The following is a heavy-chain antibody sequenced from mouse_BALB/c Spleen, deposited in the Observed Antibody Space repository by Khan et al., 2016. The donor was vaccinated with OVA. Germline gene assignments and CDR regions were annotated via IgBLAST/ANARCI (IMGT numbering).Heavy chain of an antibody. Sequence: EVQLQESGPSLVKPSQTLSLTCSVTGDSITSGYWNWIRKFPGNKFESMGYIIYTGSIYYNPSLKSRISITRHTSKTQYYLQLNSVTTEDTATYYCARSTYRYAFVYWGQGTLVTVSA. D-gene: IGHD2-14*01. J-gene: IGHJ3*01. CDR3: ARSTYRYAFVY. V-gene: IGHV3-8*02. CDR1: GDSITSGY. CDR2: IIYTGSI.